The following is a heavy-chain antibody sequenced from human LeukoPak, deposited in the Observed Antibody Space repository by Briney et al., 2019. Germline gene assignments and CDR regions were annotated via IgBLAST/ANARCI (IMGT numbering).Heavy chain of an antibody. CDR2: IKSKTDGGTT. Sequence: GGSLRLSCAASGFTFSNAWMSWVRQAPGKGLEWAGRIKSKTDGGTTDYAAPVKGRFTISRDDSKNTLYLQMNSLKTEDTAVYYCTTVADYYDSSGYWVDYWGQGTLVTVSS. V-gene: IGHV3-15*01. J-gene: IGHJ4*02. D-gene: IGHD3-22*01. CDR1: GFTFSNAW. CDR3: TTVADYYDSSGYWVDY.